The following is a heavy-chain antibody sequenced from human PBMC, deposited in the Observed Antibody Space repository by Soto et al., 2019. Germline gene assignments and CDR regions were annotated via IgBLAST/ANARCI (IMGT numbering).Heavy chain of an antibody. V-gene: IGHV3-21*04. CDR3: ATNEFSVDY. CDR2: ISSSGIFT. Sequence: EVHLVESGGGLVRPGGSLRLSCAGFISGYSMIWVRQAPGKGLEWLSHISSSGIFTDYAASVKGRFTISTDNAKNSLYLQMNSLRAEDTAFSHCATNEFSVDYWGQGTLFPVSS. D-gene: IGHD1-1*01. CDR1: FISGYS. J-gene: IGHJ4*02.